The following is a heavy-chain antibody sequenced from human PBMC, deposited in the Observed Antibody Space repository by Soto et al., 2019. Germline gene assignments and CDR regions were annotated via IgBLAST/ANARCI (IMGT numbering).Heavy chain of an antibody. D-gene: IGHD2-2*01. CDR1: GYTLTELS. Sequence: ASVKVSCKVSGYTLTELSMLWVRQAPGKGLEWMGGFDPEDGETIYAQKFQGRVTMTEDTSTDTAYMELSSLRSEDTAVYYCAGTAWLLVPADDYWGQGTLVTVSS. V-gene: IGHV1-24*01. CDR3: AGTAWLLVPADDY. J-gene: IGHJ4*02. CDR2: FDPEDGET.